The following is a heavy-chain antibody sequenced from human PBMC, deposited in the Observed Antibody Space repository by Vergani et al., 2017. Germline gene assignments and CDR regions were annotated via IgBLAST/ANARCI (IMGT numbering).Heavy chain of an antibody. J-gene: IGHJ6*03. CDR2: LIPIFGTA. D-gene: IGHD3-10*01. CDR1: GGTFSSYA. V-gene: IGHV1-69*06. CDR3: ARVEFGELRGEIDYYYMDV. Sequence: QVQLVQSGAEVKKPGSSVKVSCKASGGTFSSYAISWVRQAPGQGLEWMGGLIPIFGTANYAQKFQGRVTITADKSTSTAYMELSSLRAEDTDVYYCARVEFGELRGEIDYYYMDVWGKGTTVTVSS.